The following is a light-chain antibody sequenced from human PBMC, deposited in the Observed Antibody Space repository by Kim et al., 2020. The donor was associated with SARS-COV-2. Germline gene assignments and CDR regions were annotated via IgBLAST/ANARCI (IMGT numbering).Light chain of an antibody. Sequence: QRVTIPCSGSSANLGSNYVYWYQHLPGTAPKLPIYRNNRRPSGVPDRFSGSKSGTSASLAISGLRSEDEADYYCAAWDDSLSGWVFGGGTKLTVL. J-gene: IGLJ3*02. CDR1: SANLGSNY. V-gene: IGLV1-47*01. CDR3: AAWDDSLSGWV. CDR2: RNN.